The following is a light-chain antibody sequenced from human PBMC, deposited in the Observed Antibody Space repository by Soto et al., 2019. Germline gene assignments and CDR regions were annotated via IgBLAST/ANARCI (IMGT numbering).Light chain of an antibody. CDR1: QTISSW. Sequence: DIQMTQSPSTLSGSVGDRVTITCRASQTISSWLAWYQQKPGKAPKLLIYKASDLDVGVPSRFSGSGSGTEFTLTISSLQPDDVATYYCQQYNAYSPWTFGQGTKVDIK. CDR2: KAS. CDR3: QQYNAYSPWT. V-gene: IGKV1-5*03. J-gene: IGKJ1*01.